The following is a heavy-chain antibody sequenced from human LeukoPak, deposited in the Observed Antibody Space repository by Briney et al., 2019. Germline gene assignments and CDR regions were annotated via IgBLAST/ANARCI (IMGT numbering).Heavy chain of an antibody. CDR1: GYSIRSGNW. J-gene: IGHJ1*01. D-gene: IGHD4-17*01. CDR2: IYFSGST. CDR3: AKEGDYGDLDH. V-gene: IGHV4-28*03. Sequence: SDTLSLTCAVSGYSIRSGNWWGWIRQPPGKGLEWIGYIYFSGSTYYNPSLKSRVTMSVDTSKNQFSLKLSSVTAVDTAVYYCAKEGDYGDLDHWGQGTLVTVSS.